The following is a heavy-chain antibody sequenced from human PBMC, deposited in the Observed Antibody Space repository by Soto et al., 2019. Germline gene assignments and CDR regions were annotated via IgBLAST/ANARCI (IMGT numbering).Heavy chain of an antibody. J-gene: IGHJ6*02. CDR3: GRRKAGGTPKNYGMHV. CDR1: GGSISSSNW. V-gene: IGHV4-4*02. Sequence: SETLSLTCAVSGGSISSSNWWSWVRQPPGKGLEWIGEIYHSGSTNYNPSLKSRVTISVDKSKNQFSLKLSSVTAADTAVYYCGRRKAGGTPKNYGMHVWGQGPTVTVS. D-gene: IGHD2-15*01. CDR2: IYHSGST.